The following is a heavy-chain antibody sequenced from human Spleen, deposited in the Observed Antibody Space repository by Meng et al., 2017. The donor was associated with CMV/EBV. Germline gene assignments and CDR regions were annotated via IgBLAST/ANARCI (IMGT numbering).Heavy chain of an antibody. CDR3: ARSPLGYCTNGVCYPYYYGMDV. Sequence: GESLKISCAASGFTFSSYEMNWVRQAPGKGLEWVSYISSSGSTIYYADSVKGRFTISRDNAKNSLHLQMNSLRAEDTAVYYCARSPLGYCTNGVCYPYYYGMDVWGQGTTVTVSS. CDR1: GFTFSSYE. CDR2: ISSSGSTI. V-gene: IGHV3-48*03. D-gene: IGHD2-8*01. J-gene: IGHJ6*02.